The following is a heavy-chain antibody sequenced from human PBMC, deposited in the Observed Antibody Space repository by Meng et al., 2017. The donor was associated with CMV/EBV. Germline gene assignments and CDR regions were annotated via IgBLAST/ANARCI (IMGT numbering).Heavy chain of an antibody. Sequence: QVEVVEAGRGVVPPGMSLRLSCAASGFTFSSYAMHWVRQAPGKGLEWVAVISYDGSNKYYADSVKGRFTISRDNSKNTLYLQMNSLRAEDTAVYYCAREDACYWGQGTLVTVSS. V-gene: IGHV3-30-3*01. CDR3: AREDACY. CDR1: GFTFSSYA. CDR2: ISYDGSNK. J-gene: IGHJ4*02.